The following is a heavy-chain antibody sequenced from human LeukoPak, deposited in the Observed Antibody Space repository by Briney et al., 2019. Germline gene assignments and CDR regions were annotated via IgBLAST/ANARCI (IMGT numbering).Heavy chain of an antibody. Sequence: GGSLRLSCPDSGYTFSNYAMHWVRQAPGKGLEYVSAISSNGDSTYYADSVKDRFTISRDNSKNTLYLQLSSLRAEDTAVYYCVRHDYGDYAPFDYWGQGTLVTVSS. D-gene: IGHD4-17*01. CDR1: GYTFSNYA. J-gene: IGHJ4*02. CDR3: VRHDYGDYAPFDY. V-gene: IGHV3-64D*06. CDR2: ISSNGDST.